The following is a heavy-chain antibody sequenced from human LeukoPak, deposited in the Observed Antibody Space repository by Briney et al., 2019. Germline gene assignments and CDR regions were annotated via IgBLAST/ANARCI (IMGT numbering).Heavy chain of an antibody. D-gene: IGHD3-3*01. Sequence: GGSLRLSCAASGFTFSSYAMSWVRQAPGKGLEWVSAISGSGGSTYYADSVRGRFTISRDNSKNTLYLQMNSLRAEDTAVYYCAKPSPPYYDFWSDYSAFDYWGQGTLVTVSS. CDR2: ISGSGGST. CDR3: AKPSPPYYDFWSDYSAFDY. J-gene: IGHJ4*02. V-gene: IGHV3-23*01. CDR1: GFTFSSYA.